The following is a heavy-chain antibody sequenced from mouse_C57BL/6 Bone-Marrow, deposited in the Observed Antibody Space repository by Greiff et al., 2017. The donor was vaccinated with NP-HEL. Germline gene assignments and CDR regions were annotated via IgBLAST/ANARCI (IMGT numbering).Heavy chain of an antibody. J-gene: IGHJ2*01. V-gene: IGHV1-22*01. CDR1: GYTFTDYN. CDR2: INPNNGGT. D-gene: IGHD1-1*01. Sequence: VQLQQSGPELVKPGASVKMSCKASGYTFTDYNMHWVKQSHGKSLEWIGYINPNNGGTSYNQKFKGKATLTVNKSSSTAYMELRSLTSEDSAVYYCARYYYYGSSSYFDYWGQGTTLTVSS. CDR3: ARYYYYGSSSYFDY.